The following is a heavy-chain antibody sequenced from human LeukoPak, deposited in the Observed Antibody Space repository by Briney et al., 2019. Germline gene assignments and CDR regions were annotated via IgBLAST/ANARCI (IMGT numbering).Heavy chain of an antibody. Sequence: SETLSLTCAVYGGSFSGYYWSWIRQPPGKGLEWIGEINHSGSTNYNPSLKSRVTISVETSKNQFSLKLSSVTAADTAVYYCARNDILTGYTGGFDPWGQGTLVTVSS. CDR2: INHSGST. J-gene: IGHJ5*02. CDR1: GGSFSGYY. D-gene: IGHD3-9*01. CDR3: ARNDILTGYTGGFDP. V-gene: IGHV4-34*01.